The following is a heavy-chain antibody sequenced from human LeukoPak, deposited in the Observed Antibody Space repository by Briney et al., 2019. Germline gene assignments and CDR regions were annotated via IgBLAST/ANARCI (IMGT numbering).Heavy chain of an antibody. Sequence: AGGSLXLSCAASGFTFSSYSMNWVRQAPGKGLEWVSSISSSSSYIYYADSVKGRFTISRDNAKNSLYLQMNSLRAEDTAVYYCARQVGYSSSVLSGRTYWGQGTLVTVSS. J-gene: IGHJ4*02. CDR3: ARQVGYSSSVLSGRTY. CDR1: GFTFSSYS. D-gene: IGHD6-6*01. V-gene: IGHV3-21*01. CDR2: ISSSSSYI.